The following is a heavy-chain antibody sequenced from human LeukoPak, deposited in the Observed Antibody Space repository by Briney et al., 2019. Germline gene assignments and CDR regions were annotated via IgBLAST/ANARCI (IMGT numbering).Heavy chain of an antibody. D-gene: IGHD3-22*01. V-gene: IGHV3-20*04. Sequence: GGSLRLSCAASGFTFDDYGMSWVRQAPGKGLEWVSGINWNGGCTGYADSVKGRFTISRDNAKNSLYLQMNSLRAEDTALYYCARVGRWTDSSGLNAFDIWGQGTMVTVSS. CDR3: ARVGRWTDSSGLNAFDI. CDR2: INWNGGCT. CDR1: GFTFDDYG. J-gene: IGHJ3*02.